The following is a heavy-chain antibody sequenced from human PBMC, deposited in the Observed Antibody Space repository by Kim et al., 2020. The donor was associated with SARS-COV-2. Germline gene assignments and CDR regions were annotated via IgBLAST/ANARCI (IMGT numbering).Heavy chain of an antibody. D-gene: IGHD3-3*01. CDR2: IRSKANSYAT. J-gene: IGHJ6*03. CDR3: TRPRVLRFLEWLPQPDYYYYMDV. CDR1: GFTFSGSA. V-gene: IGHV3-73*01. Sequence: GGSLRLSCAASGFTFSGSAMHWVRQASGKGLEWVGRIRSKANSYATAYAASVKGRFTISRDGSKNTAYLQMNSLKTEDTAVYYCTRPRVLRFLEWLPQPDYYYYMDVWGKGTTVTVSS.